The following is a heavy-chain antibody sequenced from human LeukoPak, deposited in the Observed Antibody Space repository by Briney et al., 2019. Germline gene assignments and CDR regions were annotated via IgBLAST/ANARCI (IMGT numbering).Heavy chain of an antibody. Sequence: GGSLTLSCAASGFTFSSSAMSWVRQAPGKGLEWVSAISNNGGYTYYADPVQGRFTISRDNSKSTLCLQMNSLRAEDTAVYYCARGHMVRGVMGLFDGDYFDYWGQGTLVTVSS. CDR1: GFTFSSSA. CDR2: ISNNGGYT. D-gene: IGHD3-10*01. J-gene: IGHJ4*02. CDR3: ARGHMVRGVMGLFDGDYFDY. V-gene: IGHV3-23*01.